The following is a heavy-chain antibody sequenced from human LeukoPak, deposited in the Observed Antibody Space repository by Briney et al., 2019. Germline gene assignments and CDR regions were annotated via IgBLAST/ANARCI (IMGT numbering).Heavy chain of an antibody. J-gene: IGHJ4*02. CDR2: INHSGST. V-gene: IGHV4-34*01. CDR3: ARGAQTYYDKAPVDY. CDR1: GGSFSGYY. D-gene: IGHD3-22*01. Sequence: SETLSLTCAVYGGSFSGYYWSWIRQPPGKGLEWIGEINHSGSTNYNPSLKSRVTISVDTSKSQFSLKLNSMAAADTAVYYCARGAQTYYDKAPVDYWGQGTLVTVSS.